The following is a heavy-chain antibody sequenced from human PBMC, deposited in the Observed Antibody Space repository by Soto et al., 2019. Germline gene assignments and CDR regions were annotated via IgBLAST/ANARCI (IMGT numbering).Heavy chain of an antibody. J-gene: IGHJ3*02. Sequence: QITLKESGPTLVKPTQTLTLTCTFSGFSLRISGVGVGWIRQPPGKALEWLALIYWDDDKRYSPSLKSRLTITKYTSKNHVVLTMTNMDPVDTATYYCAHSATVSDAFDIWGQGTMVTVSS. CDR2: IYWDDDK. V-gene: IGHV2-5*02. D-gene: IGHD2-15*01. CDR1: GFSLRISGVG. CDR3: AHSATVSDAFDI.